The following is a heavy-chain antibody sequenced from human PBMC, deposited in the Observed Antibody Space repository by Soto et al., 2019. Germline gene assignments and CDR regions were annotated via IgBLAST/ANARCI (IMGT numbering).Heavy chain of an antibody. J-gene: IGHJ4*02. V-gene: IGHV3-23*01. CDR1: GCTSSSCA. CDR2: ISASGGST. D-gene: IGHD2-8*02. Sequence: EVQLLDSGGGLVQPGGSLRLSCVASGCTSSSCAMRWVRQAPGKGLEWVSGISASGGSTYYADSVKGRFTISRDNSKKTLYLHMNRLRAEDTAVYYCATAGLGTGRYFFHDWGQGTLVTVSS. CDR3: ATAGLGTGRYFFHD.